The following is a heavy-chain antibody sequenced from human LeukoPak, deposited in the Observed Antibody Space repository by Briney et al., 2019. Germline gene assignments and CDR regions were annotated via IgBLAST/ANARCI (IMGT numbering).Heavy chain of an antibody. J-gene: IGHJ6*02. CDR3: ARGVGATLGYYYYGMDV. D-gene: IGHD1-26*01. V-gene: IGHV4-34*01. CDR2: INHSGST. Sequence: SETLSLTCAVYGGSFSGYYWSWIRQPPGKRLEWIGEINHSGSTNYNPSLKSRVTISVDTSKNQFSLKLSSVTAADTAVYYCARGVGATLGYYYYGMDVWGQGTTVTVSS. CDR1: GGSFSGYY.